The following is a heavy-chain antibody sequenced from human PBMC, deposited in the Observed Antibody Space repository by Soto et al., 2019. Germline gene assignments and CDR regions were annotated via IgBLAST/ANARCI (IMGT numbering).Heavy chain of an antibody. CDR3: ARGAPPGPPTTFQT. CDR1: ADSISNHY. CDR2: IYYSESGST. D-gene: IGHD1-26*01. J-gene: IGHJ3*02. Sequence: SETLSLTCTVSADSISNHYWTWIRQPPGKGLEWIGYIYYSESGSTDYNPSLKSRVTMSVDTSKSQFSLKLSSVTAADTAVYYCARGAPPGPPTTFQTWGQGTMVTVSS. V-gene: IGHV4-59*11.